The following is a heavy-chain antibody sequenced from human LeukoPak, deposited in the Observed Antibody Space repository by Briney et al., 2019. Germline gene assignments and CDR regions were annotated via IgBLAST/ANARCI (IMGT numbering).Heavy chain of an antibody. CDR3: ARDLNLGTTDSY. D-gene: IGHD4-4*01. V-gene: IGHV3-7*01. Sequence: PGESLRLSCAASGFTFSTYWMSWVRQAPGKGLEWVANIKQDGSEKYYVDSVKGRFTISRDDSKNMLYLQMNSLRVEDTAVYYCARDLNLGTTDSYWGQGTLVTISS. CDR1: GFTFSTYW. J-gene: IGHJ4*02. CDR2: IKQDGSEK.